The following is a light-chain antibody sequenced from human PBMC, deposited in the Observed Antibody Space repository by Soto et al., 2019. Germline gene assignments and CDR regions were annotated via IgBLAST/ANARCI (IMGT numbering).Light chain of an antibody. CDR2: DAS. Sequence: EVVMTQSPATLSVSPGERATLSCRASESVSRNLAWYQQKPGQAPRLLIYDASTRATGIPDSFSGGGSGTEFTLTISSLQSEDFVVYYWQHYKSEPPITFGQGRGVEIK. CDR3: QHYKSEPPIT. CDR1: ESVSRN. J-gene: IGKJ5*01. V-gene: IGKV3-15*01.